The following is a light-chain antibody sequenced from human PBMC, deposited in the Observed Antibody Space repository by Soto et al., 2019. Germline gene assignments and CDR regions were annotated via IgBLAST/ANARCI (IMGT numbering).Light chain of an antibody. CDR1: SSDVGGYNY. V-gene: IGLV2-14*01. CDR2: DVS. Sequence: QSALTQPASVSGSPGQSITISCTGTSSDVGGYNYVSWYQQHPGKAPKLMIYDVSNRPSGVSKRFSGSKSGNTASLTISGLQAEDEADYYCSSYTSSSTLGPYVFGTGTKLTVL. CDR3: SSYTSSSTLGPYV. J-gene: IGLJ1*01.